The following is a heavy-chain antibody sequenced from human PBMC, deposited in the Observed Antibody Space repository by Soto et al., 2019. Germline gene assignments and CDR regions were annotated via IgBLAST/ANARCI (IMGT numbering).Heavy chain of an antibody. CDR3: ARVPGDIVSVLYIYPQDGRGQMSDMDV. Sequence: QLVQSGGGVVQSGGSLTLSCAASGFTFGYYPMHWVRHVPGKGLEWVAVVSFDGSNKYYVDSVKGRFTISKDNSKNTLYLQMSRLRDEDTGAYYCARVPGDIVSVLYIYPQDGRGQMSDMDVWGQGTAVTVSS. V-gene: IGHV3-30*14. CDR1: GFTFGYYP. CDR2: VSFDGSNK. J-gene: IGHJ6*02. D-gene: IGHD1-1*01.